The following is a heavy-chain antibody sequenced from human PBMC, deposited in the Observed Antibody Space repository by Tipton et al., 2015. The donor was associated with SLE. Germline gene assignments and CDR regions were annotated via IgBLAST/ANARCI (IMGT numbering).Heavy chain of an antibody. CDR1: GYSISSGYY. D-gene: IGHD3-9*01. Sequence: TLSLTCAVSGYSISSGYYWGWVRQPPGKGLEWIGSIYHSGSNYYNPSLQRRGTISVDTSKNQFSLKLSAVTAADTAVYYCARRLTGDAGYFDYWGQGTLVTVSS. V-gene: IGHV4-38-2*01. CDR2: IYHSGSN. J-gene: IGHJ4*02. CDR3: ARRLTGDAGYFDY.